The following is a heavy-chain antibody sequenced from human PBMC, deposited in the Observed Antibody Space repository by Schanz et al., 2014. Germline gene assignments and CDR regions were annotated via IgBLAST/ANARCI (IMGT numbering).Heavy chain of an antibody. CDR2: ISGGGGTT. V-gene: IGHV3-23*01. CDR1: GFTFSSYA. CDR3: AKNQYDDVDLSSFYFDF. D-gene: IGHD3-10*02. J-gene: IGHJ4*02. Sequence: EVQLLESGGGLVQPGGSLRLSCAASGFTFSSYAMSWVRQAPGKGLEWVSAISGGGGTTYYADSVKGRFTISRDNSKNTLYLQMNSLRAEDTAIYYCAKNQYDDVDLSSFYFDFWGQGTLVNVSS.